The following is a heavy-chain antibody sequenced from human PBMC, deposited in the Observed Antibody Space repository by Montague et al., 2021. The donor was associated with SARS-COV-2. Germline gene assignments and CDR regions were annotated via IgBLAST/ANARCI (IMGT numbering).Heavy chain of an antibody. Sequence: SLRLSCAASGFNFGVYEMNWVRPTPGKGLEWVSYINGGSSVMYYADSVMGRFTISRDNAESSLYLQMNSLRAEDTAVYYCAQAVPVADDYWGQGTLVTVSS. J-gene: IGHJ4*02. V-gene: IGHV3-48*03. CDR3: AQAVPVADDY. D-gene: IGHD2-2*01. CDR1: GFNFGVYE. CDR2: INGGSSVM.